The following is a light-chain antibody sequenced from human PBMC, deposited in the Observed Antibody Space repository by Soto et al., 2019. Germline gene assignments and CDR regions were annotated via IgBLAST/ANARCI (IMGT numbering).Light chain of an antibody. V-gene: IGLV4-69*01. Sequence: QPVLTQSPSASASLGASVKLTCTLISGHSSYAIAWHQQQPEKGPRYLMNLNIDGSHSKGDGIPDRFSGSSSGAERYLTISSLQSEDEADYYCQTWVTGIVVFGGGTKLTVL. CDR1: SGHSSYA. J-gene: IGLJ2*01. CDR3: QTWVTGIVV. CDR2: LNIDGSH.